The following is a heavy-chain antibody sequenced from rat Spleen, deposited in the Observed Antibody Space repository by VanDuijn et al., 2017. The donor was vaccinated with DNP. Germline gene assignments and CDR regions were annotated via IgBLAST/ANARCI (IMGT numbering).Heavy chain of an antibody. D-gene: IGHD1-10*01. V-gene: IGHV4-2*01. CDR2: IKKDSSTI. CDR3: ARNNYYAMDA. J-gene: IGHJ4*01. Sequence: EVKLVESGGGLVQPGRSLKVSCAASGFDFNDYWMAWVRQAPGKGLEWIGDIKKDSSTINYSPALKDKFTISRDHAQNTLYLQMSRLGSEDTAIYYCARNNYYAMDAWGQGTSVTVSS. CDR1: GFDFNDYW.